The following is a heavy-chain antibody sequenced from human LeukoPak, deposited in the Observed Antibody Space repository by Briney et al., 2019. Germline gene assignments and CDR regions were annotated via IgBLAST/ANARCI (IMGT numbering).Heavy chain of an antibody. CDR1: GFTFSSYA. D-gene: IGHD3-22*01. J-gene: IGHJ3*02. V-gene: IGHV3-23*01. Sequence: PGGSLRLSCAASGFTFSSYAMSWVRQAPGKGLEWVSAISGSGGSTYYADSVKGRFTISRDNSKNTLYLQMNSLRAEDTAVYYCAKEMGSSGYYDNDAFDIWGQGTMVTVSS. CDR3: AKEMGSSGYYDNDAFDI. CDR2: ISGSGGST.